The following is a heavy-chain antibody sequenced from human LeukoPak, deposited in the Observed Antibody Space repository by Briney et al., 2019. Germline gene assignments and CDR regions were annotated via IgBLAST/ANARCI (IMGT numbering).Heavy chain of an antibody. Sequence: ASVKVSCKASEYTFTGYYMHWVRQAPGQGLEWMGWINPNSGGTNYAQKFQGRVTMTRDTSISTAYMELSRLRSDDTAVYYCARGSVTMVRGVIRVLDYWGQGTLVTVSS. CDR1: EYTFTGYY. D-gene: IGHD3-10*01. J-gene: IGHJ4*02. V-gene: IGHV1-2*02. CDR2: INPNSGGT. CDR3: ARGSVTMVRGVIRVLDY.